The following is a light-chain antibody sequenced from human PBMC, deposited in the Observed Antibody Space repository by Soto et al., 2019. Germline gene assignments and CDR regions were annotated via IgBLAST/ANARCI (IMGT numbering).Light chain of an antibody. CDR2: GTS. CDR1: QSVTSTS. V-gene: IGKV3-20*01. J-gene: IGKJ3*01. Sequence: DTGLTQSPGTLSLSPGERATLSCRASQSVTSTSFSWYQQKPGQAPRLLIYGTSNRATGIPDRFSGSGSGTDFTLTISRLEPEDFAVYYCQQYGSSFTFGPGTIVDLK. CDR3: QQYGSSFT.